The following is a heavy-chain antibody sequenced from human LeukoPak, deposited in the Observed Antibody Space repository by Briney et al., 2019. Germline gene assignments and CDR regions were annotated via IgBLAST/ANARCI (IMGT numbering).Heavy chain of an antibody. CDR1: GGTFSSYA. D-gene: IGHD3-22*01. CDR2: IIPIFGTA. CDR3: ARGGDYYDSSGYHDAFDI. Sequence: SVKVSCKASGGTFSSYAISWVRQAPGQGLEWMGGIIPIFGTANYAQKFQGRVTITADESTSTAHMELSSLRSEDTAVYYCARGGDYYDSSGYHDAFDIWGQGTMVTVS. J-gene: IGHJ3*02. V-gene: IGHV1-69*13.